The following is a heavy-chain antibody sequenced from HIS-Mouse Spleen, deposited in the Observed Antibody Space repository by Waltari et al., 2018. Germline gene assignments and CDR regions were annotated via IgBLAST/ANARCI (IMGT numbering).Heavy chain of an antibody. CDR2: ISYDGSNK. D-gene: IGHD6-13*01. V-gene: IGHV3-30*18. CDR3: AKAPPYSSSWYYFDY. J-gene: IGHJ4*02. Sequence: QVQLVESGGGVVQPGRSLRLSWASSGFTFSRYGRHLVRPAPGKGLEWVAVISYDGSNKYYADSVKGRFTISRDNSKNTLYLQMNSLRAEDTAVYYCAKAPPYSSSWYYFDYWGQGTLVTVSS. CDR1: GFTFSRYG.